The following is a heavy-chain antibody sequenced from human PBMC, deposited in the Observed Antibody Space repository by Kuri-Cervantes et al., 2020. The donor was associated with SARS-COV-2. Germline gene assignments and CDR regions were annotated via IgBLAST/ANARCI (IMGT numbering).Heavy chain of an antibody. V-gene: IGHV4-4*07. Sequence: GSLRLSCTISGDSISTYYWSWIRQPAGKGLEWIGRIYTSGTNYNPSLESRVTMSIGTSKNQFSLRLTSVTAADTAVYYCARAWGGYYDFWNDYWGQGTLVTVSS. CDR3: ARAWGGYYDFWNDY. CDR1: GDSISTYY. J-gene: IGHJ4*02. CDR2: IYTSGT. D-gene: IGHD3-3*01.